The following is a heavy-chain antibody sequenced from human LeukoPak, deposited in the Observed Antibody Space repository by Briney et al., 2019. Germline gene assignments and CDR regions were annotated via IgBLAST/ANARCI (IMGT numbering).Heavy chain of an antibody. J-gene: IGHJ6*03. CDR3: TRSVGGCSGGSCSYYYYMDA. V-gene: IGHV3-21*01. CDR1: GFTFSSYS. Sequence: GGSLRLSCAASGFTFSSYSMNWVRQAPGKGLEWVSSISSSSSYIYYADSVKGRFTISRDNAKNSLYLQMNSLRAEDTAVYYCTRSVGGCSGGSCSYYYYMDAWGKGTTVTVSS. D-gene: IGHD2-15*01. CDR2: ISSSSSYI.